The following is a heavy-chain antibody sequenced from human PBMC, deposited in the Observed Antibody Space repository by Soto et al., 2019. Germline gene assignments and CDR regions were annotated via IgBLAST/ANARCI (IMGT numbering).Heavy chain of an antibody. CDR1: GYTFTSYG. J-gene: IGHJ6*03. CDR2: ISAYNGNT. V-gene: IGHV1-18*01. Sequence: ASVKVSCKASGYTFTSYGISWVRQAPGQGLEWMGWISAYNGNTNYAQKLQGRVTMTTDTSTSTAYMELRSLRSDDTAVYYCAREGRGGRNYYYYYYMDVWGKGTTVSVSS. D-gene: IGHD1-26*01. CDR3: AREGRGGRNYYYYYYMDV.